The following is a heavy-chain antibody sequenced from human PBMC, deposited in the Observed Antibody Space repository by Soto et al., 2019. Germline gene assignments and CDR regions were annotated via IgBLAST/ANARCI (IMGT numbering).Heavy chain of an antibody. J-gene: IGHJ6*02. CDR2: ISSSSSTI. CDR3: ARDLVRRVRGVIGRYYYYGMDV. D-gene: IGHD3-10*01. Sequence: SGGSLRLSCAASGFTFSSYSMNWVRQDQGKGLEWVSYISSSSSTIYYADSVKGRFTISRDNAKNSLYLQMNSLRDEDTAVYYCARDLVRRVRGVIGRYYYYGMDVWGQGTTVTVSS. V-gene: IGHV3-48*02. CDR1: GFTFSSYS.